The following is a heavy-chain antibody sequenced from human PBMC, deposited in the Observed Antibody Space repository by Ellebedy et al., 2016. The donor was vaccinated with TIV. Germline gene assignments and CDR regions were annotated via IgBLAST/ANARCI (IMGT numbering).Heavy chain of an antibody. Sequence: MPGGSLRLSCTVSGGSMTSFYWSWIRQSPEKGLEWIGNIYYVGSTDYSTSLRTRVTISLDTSKNQFSVKLTSVTPADTAVYYCARGSGGTQNGAFDSWGLGTLVTVSP. CDR1: GGSMTSFY. V-gene: IGHV4-59*01. D-gene: IGHD2-15*01. CDR2: IYYVGST. CDR3: ARGSGGTQNGAFDS. J-gene: IGHJ4*02.